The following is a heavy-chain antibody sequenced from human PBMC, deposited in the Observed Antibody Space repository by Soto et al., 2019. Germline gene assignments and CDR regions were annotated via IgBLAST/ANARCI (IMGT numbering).Heavy chain of an antibody. CDR3: ARTAYYYDSSGYYFDC. CDR1: GFTFSSYG. V-gene: IGHV3-33*01. Sequence: PGGSLRLSCAASGFTFSSYGMHWVRQAPGKGLEWVAVIWYDGRNTYYADSVKGRFTISRDNSKNTLYLQMNSLRAGDTAVYYCARTAYYYDSSGYYFDCWGQGTLVTVSS. D-gene: IGHD3-22*01. J-gene: IGHJ4*02. CDR2: IWYDGRNT.